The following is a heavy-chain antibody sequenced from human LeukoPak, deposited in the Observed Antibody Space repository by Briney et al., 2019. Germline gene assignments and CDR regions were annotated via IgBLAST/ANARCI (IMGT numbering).Heavy chain of an antibody. CDR3: ARVAAPIAVAGTGAFDI. V-gene: IGHV4-59*01. CDR1: DGSLRSYY. Sequence: SETLSLTCTVSDGSLRSYYWSWIRQTPGKGLEWIGYIYYSGSAHYNPSLKSRVTISVDTSKNQFSLKLTSVTAADTAVYYCARVAAPIAVAGTGAFDIWGQGTLVTVSS. CDR2: IYYSGSA. D-gene: IGHD6-19*01. J-gene: IGHJ3*02.